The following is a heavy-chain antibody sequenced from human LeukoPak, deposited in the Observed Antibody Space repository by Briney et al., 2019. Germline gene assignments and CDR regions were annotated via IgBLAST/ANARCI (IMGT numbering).Heavy chain of an antibody. CDR2: ISAYNGNT. Sequence: GASVKVSCKDSGYTFTSYGISWVRQAPGQGLEWMGWISAYNGNTNYAQQLQGRVTMTTDTSTSTAYMELRSLRSDDTAVYYCARDCPYYYDSSGYCILHYWGQGTLVTVSS. CDR1: GYTFTSYG. J-gene: IGHJ4*02. CDR3: ARDCPYYYDSSGYCILHY. D-gene: IGHD3-22*01. V-gene: IGHV1-18*01.